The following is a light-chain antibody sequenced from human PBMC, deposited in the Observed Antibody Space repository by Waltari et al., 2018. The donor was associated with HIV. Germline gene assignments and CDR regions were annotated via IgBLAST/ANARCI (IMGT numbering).Light chain of an antibody. Sequence: DIQMTQSPSSVSASVGDRVTITCRVSQTINNHLNWYQQRPGKAPKLLIYAASSLQNGVPSRFSGSGSGTDFTLTISSLQPEDFTTFFCQHSRAFGQGTKVEIK. V-gene: IGKV1-39*01. CDR3: QHSRA. CDR2: AAS. J-gene: IGKJ1*01. CDR1: QTINNH.